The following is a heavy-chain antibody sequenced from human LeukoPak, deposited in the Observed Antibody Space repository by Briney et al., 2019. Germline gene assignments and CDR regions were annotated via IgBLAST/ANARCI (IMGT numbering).Heavy chain of an antibody. CDR2: INPNSGGT. D-gene: IGHD1-26*01. V-gene: IGHV1-2*02. Sequence: ASVKVSCKASGYTFTRYHMHWVRQAPGQGLEWMGWINPNSGGTNYAQKLQGRVTMTRDTAISTAYMELNRLRSEDTAVYYCARDVRPSGSLNWFDPWGQGTLVTVSS. CDR3: ARDVRPSGSLNWFDP. J-gene: IGHJ5*02. CDR1: GYTFTRYH.